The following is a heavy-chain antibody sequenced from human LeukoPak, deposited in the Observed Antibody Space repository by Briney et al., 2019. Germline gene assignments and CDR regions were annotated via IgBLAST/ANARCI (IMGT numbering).Heavy chain of an antibody. CDR2: ISSGGDTI. J-gene: IGHJ6*03. CDR3: AKDIRQLGNYYYYMDV. CDR1: GFTLNTYG. V-gene: IGHV3-48*01. Sequence: PGGSLRLSCEASGFTLNTYGMNWVRQAPGKGLEWVAYISSGGDTIYYGDSMKGRFTISRDNAENSLYLQMNSLRAEDTAIYYCAKDIRQLGNYYYYMDVWGKGTTVTVAS. D-gene: IGHD1-1*01.